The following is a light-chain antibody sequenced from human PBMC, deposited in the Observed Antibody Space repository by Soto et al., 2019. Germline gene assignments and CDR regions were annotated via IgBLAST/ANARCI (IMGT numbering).Light chain of an antibody. J-gene: IGLJ1*01. Sequence: QSVLTQPPSASGSPGQSVTISCTGTSGDVGGYNYVSWYQQHPGKAPKLMIYEVSKRPSGVPDRFSGSKSGNTASLTVSGLQAEDEADYYCSSYAGSISYVFGTGTKVTVL. CDR2: EVS. V-gene: IGLV2-8*01. CDR1: SGDVGGYNY. CDR3: SSYAGSISYV.